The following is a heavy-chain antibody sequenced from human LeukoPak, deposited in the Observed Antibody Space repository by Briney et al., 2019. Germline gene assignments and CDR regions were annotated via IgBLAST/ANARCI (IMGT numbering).Heavy chain of an antibody. CDR2: IIPIFGTA. J-gene: IGHJ4*02. CDR3: ARGGSDYALKYYFDY. Sequence: SVKVSCKASGGTFSSYAISWVRQAPGQGLEWMGGIIPIFGTASYAQKFQGRVTITADESTSTAYMELSSLGTEDTAVYYCARGGSDYALKYYFDYWGQGTLVTVSS. D-gene: IGHD4-17*01. CDR1: GGTFSSYA. V-gene: IGHV1-69*13.